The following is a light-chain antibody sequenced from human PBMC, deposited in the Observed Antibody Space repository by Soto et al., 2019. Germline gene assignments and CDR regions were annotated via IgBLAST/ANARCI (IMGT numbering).Light chain of an antibody. V-gene: IGKV1-39*01. CDR1: QSISRN. CDR3: QQSHSTPYT. Sequence: DIQLTQSPSSLSPSVGDRITLSCRASQSISRNLNWYQQMPGKAPSLLIYAARDLQSGVPGRFSGSGSGTAFNLTTSSLQPEDLATYYCQQSHSTPYTFGQGTKLEI. J-gene: IGKJ2*01. CDR2: AAR.